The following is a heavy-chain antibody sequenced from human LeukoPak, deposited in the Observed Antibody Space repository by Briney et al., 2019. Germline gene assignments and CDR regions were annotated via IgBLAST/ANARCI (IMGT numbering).Heavy chain of an antibody. D-gene: IGHD2-15*01. Sequence: SETLSLTCTVSGDSISSYFWSWIRQPPGKGLEWIGYFHDSGSANYNPSLKSRITMSVDTSKNQFSLKLRSVTAADTAVYYCARDSHSVDTATPRGFDPWGQGALVTVSS. CDR2: FHDSGSA. CDR1: GDSISSYF. V-gene: IGHV4-59*01. J-gene: IGHJ5*02. CDR3: ARDSHSVDTATPRGFDP.